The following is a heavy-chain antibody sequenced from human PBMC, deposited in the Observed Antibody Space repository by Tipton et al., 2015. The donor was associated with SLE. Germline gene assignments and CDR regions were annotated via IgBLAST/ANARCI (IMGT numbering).Heavy chain of an antibody. J-gene: IGHJ6*03. V-gene: IGHV3-11*01. CDR2: ISGSGSTI. CDR3: ARAIDASYYYYMDV. CDR1: GFTFSDNY. D-gene: IGHD5-24*01. Sequence: SLRLSCVASGFTFSDNYMTWIRQAPGKGLEWVSDISGSGSTINYGDSVKGRFTISRDNAKSSLYLHVNRLRAEDTAVYYCARAIDASYYYYMDVWGKGTTVTVSS.